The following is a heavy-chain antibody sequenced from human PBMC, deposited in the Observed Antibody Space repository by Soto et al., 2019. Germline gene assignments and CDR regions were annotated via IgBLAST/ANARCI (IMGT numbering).Heavy chain of an antibody. CDR2: IGTAGDT. CDR3: ARVPTLLPKYYGMDV. V-gene: IGHV3-13*01. CDR1: GFTFSSYD. D-gene: IGHD2-15*01. Sequence: EVQLVESGGGLVQPGGSLRLSCAASGFTFSSYDMHWVRQATGKGLEWVSAIGTAGDTYYPGSVKGRFTISRENAKNSLYLQMNSLRAEDTAVYYCARVPTLLPKYYGMDVWGKGTTVTVSS. J-gene: IGHJ6*04.